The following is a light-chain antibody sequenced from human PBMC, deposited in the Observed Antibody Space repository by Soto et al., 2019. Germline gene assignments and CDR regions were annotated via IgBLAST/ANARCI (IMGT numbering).Light chain of an antibody. J-gene: IGKJ1*01. CDR3: QQYNNWGT. CDR2: GAS. V-gene: IGKV3-15*01. CDR1: QSVSSN. Sequence: EIVMTQSPATLSVSPGERDTISCRASQSVSSNLAWYQQKPGQAPRLLIYGASTRATGIPARFSGSGSGTEFTLTISSLQSEDFAVYYCQQYNNWGTFGQGTKV.